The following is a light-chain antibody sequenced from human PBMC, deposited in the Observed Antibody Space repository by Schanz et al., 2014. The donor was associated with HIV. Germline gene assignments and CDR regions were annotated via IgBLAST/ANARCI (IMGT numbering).Light chain of an antibody. V-gene: IGKV4-1*01. Sequence: DIVMTQSPDSLAVSLGGRATINCKSSQTVLYSSNNKNYLAWYQQKPGQPPKLLIYWASTRESGVPDRFSGSGSGTDFTLTISSLQAEDVAIYYCQQYYTPLWTFGQGTKVEI. CDR2: WAS. CDR1: QTVLYSSNNKNY. CDR3: QQYYTPLWT. J-gene: IGKJ1*01.